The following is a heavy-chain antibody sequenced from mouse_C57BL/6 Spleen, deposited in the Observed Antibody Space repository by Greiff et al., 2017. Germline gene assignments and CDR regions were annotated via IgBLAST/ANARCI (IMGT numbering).Heavy chain of an antibody. CDR1: GYTFTSYW. CDR2: INPSNGGT. J-gene: IGHJ3*01. D-gene: IGHD3-2*02. CDR3: ARSGGYSSGVFAY. Sequence: QVQLQQPGTELVKPGASVKLSCKASGYTFTSYWMHWVKQRPGQGLEWIGNINPSNGGTNYNEKLKSKATLTVDKSSSTAYMQLSSLTSEDSAVYYCARSGGYSSGVFAYWGQGTLVTVSA. V-gene: IGHV1-53*01.